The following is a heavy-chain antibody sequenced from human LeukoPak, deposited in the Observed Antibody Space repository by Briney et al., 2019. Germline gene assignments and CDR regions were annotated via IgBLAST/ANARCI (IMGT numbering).Heavy chain of an antibody. CDR3: ARYYGSGSRLTPFDY. D-gene: IGHD3-10*01. J-gene: IGHJ4*02. Sequence: SETLSLTCTVSGGSISSSSYYWGWIRQPPGKGLEWIGSIYYSGSTYYNPSLKSRVTISVDTSKNQFSLKLSSVTAADTAVYYCARYYGSGSRLTPFDYWGQGTLVTVSS. V-gene: IGHV4-39*01. CDR2: IYYSGST. CDR1: GGSISSSSYY.